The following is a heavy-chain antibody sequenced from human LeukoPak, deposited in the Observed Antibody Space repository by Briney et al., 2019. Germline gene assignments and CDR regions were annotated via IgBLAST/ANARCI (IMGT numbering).Heavy chain of an antibody. CDR2: IYSGGSR. J-gene: IGHJ3*02. Sequence: GGSLRLSCAASGFTVSSDYMSWVRQAPGKGLEWVSVIYSGGSRYYADSVKGRFTISRDNSKNTLYLQMNSLKAEETAVYYCARDLAFDIWGQGTMVTVSS. V-gene: IGHV3-66*02. CDR3: ARDLAFDI. CDR1: GFTVSSDY.